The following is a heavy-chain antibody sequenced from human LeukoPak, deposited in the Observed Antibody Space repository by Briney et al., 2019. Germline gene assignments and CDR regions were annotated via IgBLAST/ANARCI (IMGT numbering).Heavy chain of an antibody. V-gene: IGHV3-30*04. D-gene: IGHD2-2*01. J-gene: IGHJ3*02. CDR2: ISYDGSNK. Sequence: GGSLRLSCAASGFTFSSYAMHCVRQAPDKGLEWVAVISYDGSNKYYADSVRGRFTISRDNSKNTLYLQMNSLKAEDTAVYYCARDPHCSSASCYAAFDIWGQGTMVTVSS. CDR1: GFTFSSYA. CDR3: ARDPHCSSASCYAAFDI.